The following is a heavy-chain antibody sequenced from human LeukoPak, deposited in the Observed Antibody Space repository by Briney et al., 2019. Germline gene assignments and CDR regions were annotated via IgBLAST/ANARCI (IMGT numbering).Heavy chain of an antibody. CDR1: GFTFSSYE. J-gene: IGHJ4*02. Sequence: GGSLRLSCAASGFTFSSYEMNWVRQAPGKGLEWVSYISSSGSTIYYADSVKGRFTISRDNAKNSLYLQMNSLRAEGTAVYYCAKLLSNSGRFLYWGQGTLVTVSS. D-gene: IGHD4-23*01. CDR3: AKLLSNSGRFLY. V-gene: IGHV3-48*03. CDR2: ISSSGSTI.